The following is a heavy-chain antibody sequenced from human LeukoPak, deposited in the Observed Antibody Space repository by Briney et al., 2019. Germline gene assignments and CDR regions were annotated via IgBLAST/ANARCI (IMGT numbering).Heavy chain of an antibody. Sequence: PAETLSLTHTVSGGSISSYFWSWIRQPAGKGLEWSGRIYSSGNTNYNPSLKSRVTLSVDTSKNQFSLKLSSVTAADTAVYYCARGSASPAAIPFDFWGQGTMVTVSS. V-gene: IGHV4-4*07. CDR2: IYSSGNT. CDR1: GGSISSYF. CDR3: ARGSASPAAIPFDF. D-gene: IGHD2-2*02. J-gene: IGHJ3*01.